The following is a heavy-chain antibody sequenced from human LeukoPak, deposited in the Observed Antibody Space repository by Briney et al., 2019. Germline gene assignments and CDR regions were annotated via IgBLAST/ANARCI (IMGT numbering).Heavy chain of an antibody. J-gene: IGHJ5*02. Sequence: GGSLRLSCAASRFTFSTYAMSWVRQAPGKGLEWVSTISGNGGSTYYADSVKGRFTISRDNSKSTLYLQMYSLRGEDTAVYYCASSLAPLLPGYYTQSSWGQGTRVTVS. V-gene: IGHV3-23*01. CDR3: ASSLAPLLPGYYTQSS. CDR1: RFTFSTYA. D-gene: IGHD3-9*01. CDR2: ISGNGGST.